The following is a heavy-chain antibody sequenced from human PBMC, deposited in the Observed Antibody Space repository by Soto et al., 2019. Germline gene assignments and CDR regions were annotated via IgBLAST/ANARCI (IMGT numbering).Heavy chain of an antibody. CDR2: IYSADNT. V-gene: IGHV3-66*01. CDR3: ARGSLY. J-gene: IGHJ4*01. Sequence: GGSLRLSCAASGFTVSSNYMSWVRQAPGKGLEWVSVIYSADNTFYVDSVKGRFIISRDNSKNTVYLQMNSLRADDTAVYYCARGSLYWGQGTLVTVSS. CDR1: GFTVSSNY.